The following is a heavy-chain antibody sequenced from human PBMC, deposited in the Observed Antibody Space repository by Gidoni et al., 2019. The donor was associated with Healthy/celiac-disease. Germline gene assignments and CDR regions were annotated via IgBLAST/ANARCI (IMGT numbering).Heavy chain of an antibody. J-gene: IGHJ6*02. CDR2: IRSKANSYAT. CDR1: GFPFSCPA. Sequence: EVQLVESGGGLVQPGGSLKLSCAASGFPFSCPAMHWVRQAAGKGREWVGRIRSKANSYATAYAASVKGRFTISRDDSKNTAYLQMNSLKTEDTAVYYCTSSAGHYDSSGYYHYYYGMDVWGQGTTVTVSS. D-gene: IGHD3-22*01. V-gene: IGHV3-73*02. CDR3: TSSAGHYDSSGYYHYYYGMDV.